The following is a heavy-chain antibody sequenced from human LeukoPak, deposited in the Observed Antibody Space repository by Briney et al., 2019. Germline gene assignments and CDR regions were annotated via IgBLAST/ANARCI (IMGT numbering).Heavy chain of an antibody. Sequence: GGSLRLSCAASGFTFSSYSMNWVRQAPGKGLEWVSYISSSSSTIYYADSVKGRFTISRDNSKNTLYLQMNSLRAEDTAVYYCARGGSIAASDAFDIWGQGTMVTVSS. V-gene: IGHV3-48*01. CDR2: ISSSSSTI. D-gene: IGHD6-6*01. J-gene: IGHJ3*02. CDR1: GFTFSSYS. CDR3: ARGGSIAASDAFDI.